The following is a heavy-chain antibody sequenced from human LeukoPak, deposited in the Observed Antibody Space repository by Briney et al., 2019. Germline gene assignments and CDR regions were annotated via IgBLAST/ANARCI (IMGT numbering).Heavy chain of an antibody. CDR1: GFTFGDYA. Sequence: PGRSLRLSCTASGFTFGDYAMSWVRQAPGKGLEWVGFIRSKAYGGTTEYAASVKGRFTISRDDSKSIAYLQMNSLKTEDTAVYYCTRIYDSSGYYDYFDYWGQGTLVTVPS. CDR2: IRSKAYGGTT. CDR3: TRIYDSSGYYDYFDY. J-gene: IGHJ4*02. D-gene: IGHD3-22*01. V-gene: IGHV3-49*04.